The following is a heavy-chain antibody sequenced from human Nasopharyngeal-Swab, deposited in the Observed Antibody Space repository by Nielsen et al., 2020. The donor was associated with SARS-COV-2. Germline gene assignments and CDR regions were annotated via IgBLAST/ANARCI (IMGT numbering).Heavy chain of an antibody. CDR3: AKVRDGYNQGFDY. CDR2: ISYDGNNK. D-gene: IGHD5-24*01. J-gene: IGHJ4*02. CDR1: GFTFSSFG. Sequence: GGSLRLSCAASGFTFSSFGMHWVRQAPGKGLEWVAVISYDGNNKYYADSVKGRFTISRDNSKNTLYLQMDSLRAEDTAVYYCAKVRDGYNQGFDYRGQGTLVTVSS. V-gene: IGHV3-30*18.